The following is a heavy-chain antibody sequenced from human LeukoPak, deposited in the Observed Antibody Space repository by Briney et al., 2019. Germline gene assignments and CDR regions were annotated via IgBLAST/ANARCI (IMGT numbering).Heavy chain of an antibody. CDR1: GFTFSTYT. V-gene: IGHV3-48*02. D-gene: IGHD5-18*01. Sequence: GGSLRLSCAASGFTFSTYTMNWVRQAPGKGREWVSYISTSGTTIYYADSVKGRFTISTDNARNSLFLQMNSLRDEDTAVYYCVRGSYGHDFWGQGTLVTVSS. CDR2: ISTSGTTI. J-gene: IGHJ4*02. CDR3: VRGSYGHDF.